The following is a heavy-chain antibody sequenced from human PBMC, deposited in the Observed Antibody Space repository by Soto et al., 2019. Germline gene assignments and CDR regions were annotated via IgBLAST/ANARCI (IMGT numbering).Heavy chain of an antibody. V-gene: IGHV3-23*01. D-gene: IGHD3-10*01. CDR2: ISGSGSTT. Sequence: EVQLLESGGGLVPPGGSLRLSCAASGFTFSSYAMSWVRQAPGQGLEWVSAISGSGSTTYYADPVRGRFTISRDNSQNTLYLEMNSLRVEDTAVYFCAKDPVGDFLDALELWGQGTKVTVSSGMDVWGQGTTVTVSS. CDR3: AKDPVGDFLDALELWGQGTKVTVSSGMDV. CDR1: GFTFSSYA. J-gene: IGHJ6*02.